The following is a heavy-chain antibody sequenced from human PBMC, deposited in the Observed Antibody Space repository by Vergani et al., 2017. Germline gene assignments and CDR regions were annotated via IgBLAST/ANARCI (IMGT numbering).Heavy chain of an antibody. V-gene: IGHV3-23*01. J-gene: IGHJ4*02. CDR2: ISGSGGST. D-gene: IGHD5-24*01. Sequence: EVQLLESGGGLVQPGGSLRLSCAASGFTFSSYAMSWVRQAPGKGLEGVSAISGSGGSTYYADSVKGRFTISRDHSKNTLYLQMNSLRAEDTAVYYCAKDRDSVRDGYNPPHCDYWGQGTLVTVSS. CDR3: AKDRDSVRDGYNPPHCDY. CDR1: GFTFSSYA.